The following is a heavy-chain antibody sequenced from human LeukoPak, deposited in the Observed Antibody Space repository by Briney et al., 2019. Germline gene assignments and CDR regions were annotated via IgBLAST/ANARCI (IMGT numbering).Heavy chain of an antibody. CDR2: ISSSSSYI. J-gene: IGHJ4*02. CDR3: ARGYRGYSYVGLFDY. Sequence: GGSLRLSCAASGFTFSSYSMNWVRQAPGKGLEWVSSISSSSSYIYYADSVKGRFTISRDNAKNSLYLQMNSLRAEGTAVYYCARGYRGYSYVGLFDYWGQGTLVTVSS. CDR1: GFTFSSYS. V-gene: IGHV3-21*01. D-gene: IGHD5-18*01.